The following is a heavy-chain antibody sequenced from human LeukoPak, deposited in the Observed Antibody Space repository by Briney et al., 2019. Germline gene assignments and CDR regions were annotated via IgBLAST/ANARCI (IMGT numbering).Heavy chain of an antibody. J-gene: IGHJ6*03. CDR3: ARVLRYCSGGNCYSGGLGYMDV. CDR2: ISRSGSTK. Sequence: TGGSLRLSCAASGFTFSDYNMRWIRQAPGKGLEWVSSISRSGSTKYYADSVKGRFTTSRDNAKNSLFLQMNSLRAEDTAVYYCARVLRYCSGGNCYSGGLGYMDVWGKGTTVTISS. V-gene: IGHV3-11*01. CDR1: GFTFSDYN. D-gene: IGHD2-15*01.